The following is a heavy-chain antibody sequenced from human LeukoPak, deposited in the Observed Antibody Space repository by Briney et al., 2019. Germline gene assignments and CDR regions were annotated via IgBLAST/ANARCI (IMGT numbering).Heavy chain of an antibody. CDR2: ISSSGSTI. V-gene: IGHV3-48*03. Sequence: GGSLRLSCAASGFTFSSYEMNWVRQAPGKGLEWVSYISSSGSTICYADPVKGRFTISRDNAKNSLYLQMNSLRAEDTAVYYCARDISRRGFDPWGQGTLVTVSS. CDR3: ARDISRRGFDP. J-gene: IGHJ5*02. CDR1: GFTFSSYE.